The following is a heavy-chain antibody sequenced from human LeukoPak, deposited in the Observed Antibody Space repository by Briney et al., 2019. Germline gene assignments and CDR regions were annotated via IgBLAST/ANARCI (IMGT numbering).Heavy chain of an antibody. CDR2: IYGGGST. V-gene: IGHV3-66*02. D-gene: IGHD2-2*01. CDR3: AGERDCSSTSCRSDAFDL. CDR1: GFTVSSNY. J-gene: IGHJ3*01. Sequence: GGSLRLSCAASGFTVSSNYMSWVRQAPGKGLEWVSIIYGGGSTYYADSVKGRFTISRDNSKNTLYLQMNSLRAEDTAVFYCAGERDCSSTSCRSDAFDLWGQGTMVTVSS.